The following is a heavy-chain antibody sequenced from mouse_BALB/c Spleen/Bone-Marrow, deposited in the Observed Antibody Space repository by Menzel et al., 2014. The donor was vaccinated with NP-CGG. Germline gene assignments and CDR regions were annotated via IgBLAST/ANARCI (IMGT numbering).Heavy chain of an antibody. CDR2: IRNKANGYTT. D-gene: IGHD2-3*01. CDR1: GFTFTDYY. CDR3: ARYDVYYYFDY. Sequence: DVKLVESGEGLVQPGGSLRLSCATSGFTFTDYYMSWVRQPPGKALEWLGFIRNKANGYTTEYSASVKGRFTISRDNSQSILYLQMNTLRAEDSATYYCARYDVYYYFDYWGQGTTLTVSS. V-gene: IGHV7-3*02. J-gene: IGHJ2*01.